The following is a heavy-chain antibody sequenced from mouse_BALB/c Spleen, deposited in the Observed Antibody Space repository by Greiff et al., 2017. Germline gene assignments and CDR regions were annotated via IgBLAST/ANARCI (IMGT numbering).Heavy chain of an antibody. CDR2: ISYDGSN. J-gene: IGHJ2*01. Sequence: VQLQQSGPGLVKPSQSLSLTCSVTGYSITSGYYWNWIRQFPGNKLEWMGYISYDGSNNYNPSLKNRISITRDTSKNQFFLKLNSVTTEDTATYYCARGLGITTCFDYWGQGTTLTVSS. CDR1: GYSITSGYY. D-gene: IGHD2-4*01. V-gene: IGHV3-6*02. CDR3: ARGLGITTCFDY.